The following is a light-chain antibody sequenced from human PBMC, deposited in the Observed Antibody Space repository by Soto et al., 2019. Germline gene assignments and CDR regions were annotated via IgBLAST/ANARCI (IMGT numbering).Light chain of an antibody. J-gene: IGLJ3*02. CDR3: NSYAGSNNWV. CDR1: SSDVGGYNY. Sequence: QSALTQPASVSGSPRQSITISCTGTSSDVGGYNYVSWYQQHPGKAPKLMIYEVSKRPSGVPDRFSGSKSGNTASLTVSGLQAEDEADYYCNSYAGSNNWVFGGGTKLTVL. V-gene: IGLV2-8*01. CDR2: EVS.